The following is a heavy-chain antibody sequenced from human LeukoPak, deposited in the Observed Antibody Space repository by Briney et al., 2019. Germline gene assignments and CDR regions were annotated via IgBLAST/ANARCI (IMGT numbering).Heavy chain of an antibody. CDR2: ISAYNGKT. D-gene: IGHD6-6*01. J-gene: IGHJ4*02. CDR1: GHPFISFG. Sequence: ASVKVSCKAAGHPFISFGISWVRQAPGQGLEWMGWISAYNGKTEFAQRFQDRVTMTTDTSTTTAYMELRSLRSDDTAMYYCARAPMGAAPLYWGQGTLVTVSS. CDR3: ARAPMGAAPLY. V-gene: IGHV1-18*01.